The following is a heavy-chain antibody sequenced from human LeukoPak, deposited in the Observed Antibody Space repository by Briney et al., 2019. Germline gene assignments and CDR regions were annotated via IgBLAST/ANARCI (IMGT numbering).Heavy chain of an antibody. CDR2: IKQDGSEK. CDR3: ARVIVGATVDYYYYYMDV. D-gene: IGHD1-26*01. Sequence: SGGSLRLSCAASGFTFTTYWMGWVRQAPGKGLEWVANIKQDGSEKYYGDSVKGRFTISRDNAKNSLSLQMNSLRAEDTAVYYCARVIVGATVDYYYYYMDVWGKGTTVTVSS. V-gene: IGHV3-7*01. CDR1: GFTFTTYW. J-gene: IGHJ6*03.